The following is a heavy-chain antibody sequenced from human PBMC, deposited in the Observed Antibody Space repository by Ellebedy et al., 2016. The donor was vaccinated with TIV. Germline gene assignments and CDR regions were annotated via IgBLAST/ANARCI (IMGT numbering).Heavy chain of an antibody. CDR1: GDTFSSYV. D-gene: IGHD6-19*01. CDR2: IVPVFGTG. V-gene: IGHV1-69*13. J-gene: IGHJ4*02. Sequence: SVKVSCXASGDTFSSYVISWIRQAPGQGLEWMGQIVPVFGTGNYAQKFPGRITITADEFTRTSYMELSSLRPEDTAVYYCAVIRDYSSGAYLGWGQGTLVTVSS. CDR3: AVIRDYSSGAYLG.